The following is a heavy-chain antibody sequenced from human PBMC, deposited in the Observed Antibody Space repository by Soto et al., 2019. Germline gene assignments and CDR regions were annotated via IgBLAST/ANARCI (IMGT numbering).Heavy chain of an antibody. V-gene: IGHV1-18*01. Sequence: ASVKVSCKASGYTFTSYGISWVRQSPGQGLEWMGWISAYNGNTNYAQKLQGRVTMTTDTSTSTAYMELRSLRSDDTAVYYCARSHPVAVAGPNFDYWGQGTLVTVSS. CDR1: GYTFTSYG. J-gene: IGHJ4*02. CDR2: ISAYNGNT. CDR3: ARSHPVAVAGPNFDY. D-gene: IGHD6-19*01.